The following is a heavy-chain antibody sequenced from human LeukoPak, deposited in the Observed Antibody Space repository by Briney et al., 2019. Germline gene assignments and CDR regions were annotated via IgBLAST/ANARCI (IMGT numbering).Heavy chain of an antibody. CDR3: ARAGDFWSGYYLDWFDP. D-gene: IGHD3-3*01. J-gene: IGHJ5*02. CDR2: ISYDGSNK. V-gene: IGHV3-30*03. Sequence: GGSLRLSCAASGFTFSSYGMHWVRQAPGKGLEWVAVISYDGSNKYYADSVKGRFTISRDNAKNSLYLQMNSLRAEDTAVYYCARAGDFWSGYYLDWFDPWGQGTLVTVSS. CDR1: GFTFSSYG.